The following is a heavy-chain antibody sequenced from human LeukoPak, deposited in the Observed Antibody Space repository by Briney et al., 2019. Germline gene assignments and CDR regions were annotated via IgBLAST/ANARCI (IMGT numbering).Heavy chain of an antibody. D-gene: IGHD3-16*01. J-gene: IGHJ2*01. CDR2: IYTSGNT. CDR3: ASLGSGRFFDL. Sequence: PSETLSLTCTVSGGSTRSYHWSWIRQPAGKGLEWVGLIYTSGNTKYNSSLKSRVSMSVDTSKNQFSLKLRSVTAADTAVYFCASLGSGRFFDLWGRGTLVTVSS. CDR1: GGSTRSYH. V-gene: IGHV4-4*07.